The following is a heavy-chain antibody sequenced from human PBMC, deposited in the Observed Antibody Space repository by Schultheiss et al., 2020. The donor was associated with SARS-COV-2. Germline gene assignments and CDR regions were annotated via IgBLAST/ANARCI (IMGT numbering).Heavy chain of an antibody. CDR3: ASRGRDCSSTSCHISDY. J-gene: IGHJ4*02. CDR1: GFTFSSYE. D-gene: IGHD2-2*02. CDR2: ISYDGSNK. V-gene: IGHV3-30*03. Sequence: GGSLRLSCAASGFTFSSYEMNWVRQAPGKGLEWVAVISYDGSNKYYADSVKGRFTISRDNSKNTLYLQMNSLRSDDTAVYYCASRGRDCSSTSCHISDYWGQGTLVTVSS.